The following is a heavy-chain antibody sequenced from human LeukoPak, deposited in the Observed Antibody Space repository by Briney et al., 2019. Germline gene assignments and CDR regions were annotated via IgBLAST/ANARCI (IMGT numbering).Heavy chain of an antibody. V-gene: IGHV3-23*01. D-gene: IGHD6-19*01. Sequence: GGSLRLSCAASGFTFSSYAMSWVRQAPRKGLEWVSSISGSGGSTYYADSVKGRFTISRDNSKNTLYLQMNSLRAEDTAVYYCAKDGGGSGWFFDYWGQGTLVTVSS. CDR1: GFTFSSYA. CDR3: AKDGGGSGWFFDY. CDR2: ISGSGGST. J-gene: IGHJ4*02.